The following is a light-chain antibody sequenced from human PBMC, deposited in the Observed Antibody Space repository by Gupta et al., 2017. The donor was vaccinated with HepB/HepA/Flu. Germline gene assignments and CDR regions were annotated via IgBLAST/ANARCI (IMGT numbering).Light chain of an antibody. Sequence: DIVMTQSPDSLAVSLGERATINCKSSQSVLYSSNNKNYLAWYQQKPGQPPKLLIYWASTRESGVPDRVSGSGSGTDFTLTISSLQAEDVAVYFCQQYYGNPLTFGGGTKVEIK. V-gene: IGKV4-1*01. CDR1: QSVLYSSNNKNY. CDR2: WAS. CDR3: QQYYGNPLT. J-gene: IGKJ4*01.